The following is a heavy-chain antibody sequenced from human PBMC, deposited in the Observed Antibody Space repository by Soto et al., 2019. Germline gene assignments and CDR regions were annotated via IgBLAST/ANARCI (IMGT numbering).Heavy chain of an antibody. V-gene: IGHV3-30*18. CDR3: AKDQGGCWYERGGMDV. CDR2: ISYDGSNK. D-gene: IGHD6-13*01. J-gene: IGHJ6*02. Sequence: QVQLVESGGGVVQPGRSLRLSCAASGFTFSSYGMHWVRQAPGKGLEWVAVISYDGSNKYYADSVKGRFTISRDNSKNTLYLQMNSLRAEDTAVYYCAKDQGGCWYERGGMDVWGQGTTVTVSS. CDR1: GFTFSSYG.